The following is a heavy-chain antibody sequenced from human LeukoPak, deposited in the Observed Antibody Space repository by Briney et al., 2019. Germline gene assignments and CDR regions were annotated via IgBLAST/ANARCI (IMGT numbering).Heavy chain of an antibody. J-gene: IGHJ4*02. V-gene: IGHV3-74*01. CDR2: INSDGSST. Sequence: GGSLRLSCAASGFSFSNYWMHWVRQAPGKGLLWVSRINSDGSSTSYADSVKGRFTISRDNAKNTLYLQMNSLRAEDTAMYYCARVAYSSGWYSPGYWGQGTLVTVSS. CDR1: GFSFSNYW. CDR3: ARVAYSSGWYSPGY. D-gene: IGHD6-19*01.